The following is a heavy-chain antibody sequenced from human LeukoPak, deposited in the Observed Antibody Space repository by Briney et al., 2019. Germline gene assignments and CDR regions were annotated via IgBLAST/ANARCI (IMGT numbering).Heavy chain of an antibody. Sequence: SETLSLTCTVSGGSISSYYWSWIRQPAGKGLEWIGRIYTSGSTNYNPSLKSRVTMSVDTSKNQFSLKLSSVTAADTAVYYCARSGPLGDGSGSYFDYWGQGTLVTVSS. V-gene: IGHV4-4*07. CDR3: ARSGPLGDGSGSYFDY. CDR1: GGSISSYY. J-gene: IGHJ4*02. CDR2: IYTSGST. D-gene: IGHD3-10*01.